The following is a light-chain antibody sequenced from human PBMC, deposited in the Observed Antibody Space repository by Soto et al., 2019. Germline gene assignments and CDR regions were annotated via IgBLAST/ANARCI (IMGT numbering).Light chain of an antibody. CDR2: DVS. CDR1: SSDVGAYDF. J-gene: IGLJ1*01. Sequence: QSAPTQPASVSGSPGQSITISCTGTSSDVGAYDFVSWYQQHPDKAPTLMIYDVSNRPSGVSDRFSGSKSGNTASLTISGLLAEDEADYYCTSYTSSNTLYVFGTGTKLTVL. CDR3: TSYTSSNTLYV. V-gene: IGLV2-14*01.